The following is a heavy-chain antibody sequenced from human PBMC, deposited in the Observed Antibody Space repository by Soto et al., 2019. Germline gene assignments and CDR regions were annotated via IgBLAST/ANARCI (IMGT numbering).Heavy chain of an antibody. CDR3: ARSGVRGWSY. D-gene: IGHD3-10*02. J-gene: IGHJ4*02. CDR2: ITHSGST. CDR1: GGSFSGYY. Sequence: PSETLSLTCAVYGGSFSGYYWTWIRQPPGKGLEWIGEITHSGSTNYNPSLKSRVTISVDTSKNQFSLNLNSVTAADTAVYYCARSGVRGWSYWGQGTLVTVSS. V-gene: IGHV4-34*01.